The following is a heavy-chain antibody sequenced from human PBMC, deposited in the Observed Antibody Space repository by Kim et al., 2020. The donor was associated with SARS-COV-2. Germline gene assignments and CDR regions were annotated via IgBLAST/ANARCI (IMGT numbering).Heavy chain of an antibody. Sequence: SETLSLTCGVSGGSFNNYYWSWIRQAPGRGLEWIGEINHSGGTNYSPSLKSRVTISVDTSKNQFSLRLRSLTAADTAVYYCAREYCDSWTGPINYYYVMDVWGQGTTVTVSS. CDR1: GGSFNNYY. V-gene: IGHV4-34*01. D-gene: IGHD3-3*01. J-gene: IGHJ6*02. CDR3: AREYCDSWTGPINYYYVMDV. CDR2: INHSGGT.